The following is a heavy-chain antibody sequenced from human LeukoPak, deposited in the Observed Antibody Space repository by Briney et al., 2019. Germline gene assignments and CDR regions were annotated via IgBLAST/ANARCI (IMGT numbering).Heavy chain of an antibody. D-gene: IGHD5-12*01. J-gene: IGHJ4*02. CDR3: ARSEWLRPYYFDY. CDR2: IYHSGST. V-gene: IGHV4-38-2*02. Sequence: SETLSLTCTVSGYSISSGYYWGWIRQPPGKGLEWIGSIYHSGSTYYNPSLKSRVTISVDTSKNQFSLKLSSATAADTAVYYCARSEWLRPYYFDYWGQGTLVTVSS. CDR1: GYSISSGYY.